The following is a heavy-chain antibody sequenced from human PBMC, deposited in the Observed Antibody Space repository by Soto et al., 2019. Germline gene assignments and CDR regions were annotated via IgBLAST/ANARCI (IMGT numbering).Heavy chain of an antibody. CDR3: TRETVAGITGLDY. J-gene: IGHJ4*02. Sequence: LRLSCAASGFNVGAFAVNWVRQAPGKGLEWVSGISVSDAFIYYADSVRGRFSISRDASENILYPQMNSLRVDDTALYYCTRETVAGITGLDYWGPGTLVTVSS. CDR1: GFNVGAFA. V-gene: IGHV3-23*01. CDR2: ISVSDAFI. D-gene: IGHD1-20*01.